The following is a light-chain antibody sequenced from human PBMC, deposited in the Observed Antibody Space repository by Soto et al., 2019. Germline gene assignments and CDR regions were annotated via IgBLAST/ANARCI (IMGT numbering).Light chain of an antibody. Sequence: QSVLTQPPSVSGAPGQRVTLSCTGSGSNIGAGYDVDWYQHLPSTAPKVLIYGNTNRPSGVPDRFSGSKSGTSASLAITGLQAEDEADYYCQSYDSLSGSWVFGGGTQLTLL. CDR3: QSYDSLSGSWV. J-gene: IGLJ3*02. V-gene: IGLV1-40*01. CDR1: GSNIGAGYD. CDR2: GNT.